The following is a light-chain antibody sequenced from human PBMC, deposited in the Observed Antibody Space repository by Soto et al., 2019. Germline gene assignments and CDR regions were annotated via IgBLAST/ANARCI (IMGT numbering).Light chain of an antibody. CDR3: SSYTSSST. J-gene: IGLJ3*02. Sequence: QSALTQPASVSGSPGQSITISCTGPSSDVGGYNYVSWYQQHPGKAPKLMIYDVSNRPSGVSNRFSGSKSGNTASLTISGLQAEDEADYYCSSYTSSSTFGGGTKVTVL. CDR1: SSDVGGYNY. V-gene: IGLV2-14*01. CDR2: DVS.